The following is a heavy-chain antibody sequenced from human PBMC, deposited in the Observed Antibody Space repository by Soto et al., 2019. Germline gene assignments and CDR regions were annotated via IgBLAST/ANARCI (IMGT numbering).Heavy chain of an antibody. Sequence: QVQLVQSGAEVKKPGASVKLSCKASGYTFTNYDIHWVRQAPGQGLEWMAIINPNGGSTKYAQKFQGRVTLTRDTSTSTVYMDLSSLTSEDTDGYYCARGLAAGDYWGQGKLVTVSS. J-gene: IGHJ4*02. CDR1: GYTFTNYD. CDR3: ARGLAAGDY. D-gene: IGHD6-13*01. CDR2: INPNGGST. V-gene: IGHV1-46*01.